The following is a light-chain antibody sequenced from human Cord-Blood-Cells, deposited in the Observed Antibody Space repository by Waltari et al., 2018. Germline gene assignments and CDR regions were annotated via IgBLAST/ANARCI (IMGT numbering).Light chain of an antibody. J-gene: IGLJ3*02. CDR1: SSDVGSYNL. V-gene: IGLV2-23*01. Sequence: QSALTQPASVSGSPGQSITISCTGTSSDVGSYNLVSWYQQHPGKAPKPMIYEGSKRPSGVSNRFAGSKSGNTASLTISGLQAEDAADDYCCSYAGSSTWVFGGGTKLTVL. CDR3: CSYAGSSTWV. CDR2: EGS.